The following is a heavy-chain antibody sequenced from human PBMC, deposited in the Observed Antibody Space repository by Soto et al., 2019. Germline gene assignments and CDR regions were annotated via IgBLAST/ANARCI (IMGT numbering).Heavy chain of an antibody. CDR1: GGSISSYY. J-gene: IGHJ6*02. CDR2: IYYSGST. D-gene: IGHD4-17*01. CDR3: ARAMTTVTRTYYYYGMDV. V-gene: IGHV4-59*01. Sequence: PSETLSLTCTVSGGSISSYYWSWIRQPPGKGLEWIGYIYYSGSTNYNPSLKSRVTISVDTSKNQFSLKLSSVTAADTAVYYCARAMTTVTRTYYYYGMDVRGQGTTVTVSS.